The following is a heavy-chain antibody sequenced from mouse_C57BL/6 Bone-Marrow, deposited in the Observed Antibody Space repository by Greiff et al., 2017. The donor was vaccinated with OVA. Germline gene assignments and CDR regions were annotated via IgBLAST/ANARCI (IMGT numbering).Heavy chain of an antibody. CDR1: GYTFTDYN. J-gene: IGHJ1*03. D-gene: IGHD1-1*01. Sequence: VQLKESGPELVKPGASVKIPCKASGYTFTDYNMDWVKQSHGKSLEWIGDINPNNGGTIYNQKFKGKATLTVDKSSSTAYMELRSLTSEDTAVYYCARGDYGSSYCYWYFDVWGTGTTVTVSS. CDR2: INPNNGGT. V-gene: IGHV1-18*01. CDR3: ARGDYGSSYCYWYFDV.